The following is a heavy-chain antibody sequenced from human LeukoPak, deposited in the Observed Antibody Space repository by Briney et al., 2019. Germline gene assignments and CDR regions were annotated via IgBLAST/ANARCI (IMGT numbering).Heavy chain of an antibody. V-gene: IGHV5-51*01. CDR3: ARGGRYFDWLLVGIDY. CDR2: IYPGDSDT. J-gene: IGHJ4*02. D-gene: IGHD3-9*01. CDR1: GYSFTSYW. Sequence: GESLQISCKGSGYSFTSYWIGWVRQMPGKGLEWMGIIYPGDSDTRYSPSFQGQVTISADKSISTAYLQWSSLKASDTAMYYCARGGRYFDWLLVGIDYWGQGTLVTVSS.